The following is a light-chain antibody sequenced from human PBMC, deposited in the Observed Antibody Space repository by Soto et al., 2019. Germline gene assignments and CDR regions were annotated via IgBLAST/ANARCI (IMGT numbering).Light chain of an antibody. J-gene: IGKJ1*01. CDR3: QQYNSYWT. CDR2: DAS. Sequence: EIGECRSTLSASVGDRVTITCRASQSISSWLAWYQQKPGKAPKLLIYDASSLESGVPSRFSGSGSGTEFTLTISSLQPDDFATYYCQQYNSYWTFGQGTKVDI. V-gene: IGKV1-5*01. CDR1: QSISSW.